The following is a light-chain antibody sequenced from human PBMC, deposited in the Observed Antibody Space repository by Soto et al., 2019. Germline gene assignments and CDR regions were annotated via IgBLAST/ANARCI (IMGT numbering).Light chain of an antibody. Sequence: DIVMTPSPDSLAVSLGEVATFNCKSSQSVLHSPTNNTYLAWYQKKPGQPPKLLIYWASTRESGVPDRFSGSGSGTDFTLTINILQAEDAAVYYCHQYYSIPRTFGQGTKVEIK. CDR3: HQYYSIPRT. V-gene: IGKV4-1*01. CDR2: WAS. CDR1: QSVLHSPTNNTY. J-gene: IGKJ1*01.